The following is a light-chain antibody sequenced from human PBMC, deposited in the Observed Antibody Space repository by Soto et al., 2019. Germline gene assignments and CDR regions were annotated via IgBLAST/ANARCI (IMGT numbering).Light chain of an antibody. CDR2: DAS. V-gene: IGKV3-11*01. CDR1: QIIDNY. Sequence: EIVLTHSPATLSLSPGERATLSFRASQIIDNYLAWYQQKPGQAPRLLIYDASNRATGIPARFSGSGSGTDFTLTISSLEPEDFAVYYCQQRSNWPRTFGQGTKVDI. CDR3: QQRSNWPRT. J-gene: IGKJ1*01.